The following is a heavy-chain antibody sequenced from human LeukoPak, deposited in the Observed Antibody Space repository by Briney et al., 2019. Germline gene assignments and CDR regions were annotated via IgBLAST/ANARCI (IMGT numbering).Heavy chain of an antibody. J-gene: IGHJ4*02. CDR1: GGSFSGYY. CDR3: ARDRDYSTSPFDY. Sequence: SETLSLTCAVYGGSFSGYYWSWIRQPPGKGLEWIGEINHSGSTNYNPSLKSRVTISVDTSKNQFSLKLSSVTAADTAVYYCARDRDYSTSPFDYWGQGTLVTVSS. CDR2: INHSGST. D-gene: IGHD4-11*01. V-gene: IGHV4-34*01.